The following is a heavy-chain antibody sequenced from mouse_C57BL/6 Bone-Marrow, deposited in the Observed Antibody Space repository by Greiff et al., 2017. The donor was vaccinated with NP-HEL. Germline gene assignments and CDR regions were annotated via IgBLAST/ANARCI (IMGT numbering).Heavy chain of an antibody. J-gene: IGHJ4*01. Sequence: VQLQQSGAELARPGASVKLSCKASGYTFTSYGISWVKQRTGQGLEWIGEIYPRSGNTYYNEKFKGKATLTADKSSSTAYMGLRSLTSEDSAVYFCARWLLRFYAMDYWGQGTSVTVSS. D-gene: IGHD2-3*01. CDR3: ARWLLRFYAMDY. CDR1: GYTFTSYG. V-gene: IGHV1-81*01. CDR2: IYPRSGNT.